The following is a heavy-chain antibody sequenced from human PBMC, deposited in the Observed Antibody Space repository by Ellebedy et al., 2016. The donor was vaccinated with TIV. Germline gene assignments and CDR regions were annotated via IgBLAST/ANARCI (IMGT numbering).Heavy chain of an antibody. CDR3: ARGSSNWLPRD. Sequence: ASVTVSCXPSGGTFSSHAFTWVRLAPGQGLEWVVGIIPLYGAAHYAQNFNGRVTITADESTSTLYMELSSLTSDDTAVYYCARGSSNWLPRDWGQGTLVTVSS. CDR2: IIPLYGAA. J-gene: IGHJ4*02. D-gene: IGHD2-2*01. CDR1: GGTFSSHA. V-gene: IGHV1-69*13.